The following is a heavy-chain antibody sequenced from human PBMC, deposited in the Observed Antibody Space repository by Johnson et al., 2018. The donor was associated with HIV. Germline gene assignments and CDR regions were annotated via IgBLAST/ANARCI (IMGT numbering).Heavy chain of an antibody. J-gene: IGHJ3*01. CDR3: ARGGLGYQNFHDPFDV. CDR1: GFTFSSYG. V-gene: IGHV3-30*03. D-gene: IGHD3-16*02. CDR2: ISYDGSNK. Sequence: QVQLVESGGGVVQPGRSLRLSCAASGFTFSSYGMHWVRQAPGKGLEWVAVISYDGSNKYYADSVKGRFTISRDNAKNSLYLQMNSLRPEDTALYYCARGGLGYQNFHDPFDVWGQGTMVTASS.